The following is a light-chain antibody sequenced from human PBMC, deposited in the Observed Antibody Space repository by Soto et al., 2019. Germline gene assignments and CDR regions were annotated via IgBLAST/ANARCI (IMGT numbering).Light chain of an antibody. V-gene: IGKV1-5*01. CDR1: RSFGGW. CDR3: HQYYRYPLT. CDR2: DAS. J-gene: IGKJ4*01. Sequence: DIQMTQSPSTLSASVGDRVTITCRASRSFGGWLAGYQQKPGKAPKVLIYDASILANGVPSRFSGSESGTEFTLTISSLRPDDFATYYCHQYYRYPLTFGGGTTVETK.